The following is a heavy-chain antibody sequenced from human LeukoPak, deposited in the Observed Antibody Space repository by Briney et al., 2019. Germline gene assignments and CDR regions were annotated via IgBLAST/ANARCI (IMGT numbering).Heavy chain of an antibody. J-gene: IGHJ6*03. V-gene: IGHV4-4*07. CDR3: ARGSSAYYYYMDV. D-gene: IGHD2-15*01. CDR1: GGSISSYY. Sequence: SETLSLTCTVSGGSISSYYWSWIRQPAGKGLEWIRRIYTSGSTNYNPSLKSRVTISVDKSKNQFSLKLSSVTAADTAVYYCARGSSAYYYYMDVWGKGTTVTVSS. CDR2: IYTSGST.